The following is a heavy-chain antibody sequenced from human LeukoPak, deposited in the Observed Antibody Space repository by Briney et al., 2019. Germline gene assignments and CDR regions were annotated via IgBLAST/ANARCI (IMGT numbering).Heavy chain of an antibody. CDR1: GYTFTSYY. Sequence: ASVKVSCKASGYTFTSYYMHWVRQAPGQGLEWMGIINPSGGSTSYAQKFQGRVTMTRDTSTSTVYMELSSLRSEDTAVYYCARARCSSTSCYTVDYWGQGTLVTVSS. V-gene: IGHV1-46*01. D-gene: IGHD2-2*02. J-gene: IGHJ4*02. CDR3: ARARCSSTSCYTVDY. CDR2: INPSGGST.